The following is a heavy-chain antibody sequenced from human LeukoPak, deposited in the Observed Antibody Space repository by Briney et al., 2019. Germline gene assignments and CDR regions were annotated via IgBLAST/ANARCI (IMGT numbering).Heavy chain of an antibody. D-gene: IGHD2-15*01. CDR3: ARAAGYCSGGSCYSVPSPDY. Sequence: PGRSLRLSCAASGFTFSSYAMHWDRQAPGKGLEWVAVISYDGSNKYYADSVKGRFTISRDNSKNTLYLQMNSLRAEDTAVYYCARAAGYCSGGSCYSVPSPDYWGQGTLVTVSS. CDR2: ISYDGSNK. V-gene: IGHV3-30*04. CDR1: GFTFSSYA. J-gene: IGHJ4*02.